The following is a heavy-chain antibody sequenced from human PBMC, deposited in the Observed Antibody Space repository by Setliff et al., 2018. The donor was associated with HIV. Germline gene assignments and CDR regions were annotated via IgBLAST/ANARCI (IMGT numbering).Heavy chain of an antibody. CDR2: INGGNGNT. CDR1: GYTFTSYA. V-gene: IGHV1-3*01. CDR3: ARETIAAAGTSGDY. D-gene: IGHD6-13*01. J-gene: IGHJ4*02. Sequence: GASVKVSCKASGYTFTSYAIHWVRQAPGQRLEWMGWINGGNGNTNYAQKLQGRVTMTTDTSTSTAYMELRSLRSDDTAVYYCARETIAAAGTSGDYWGQGTLVTVSS.